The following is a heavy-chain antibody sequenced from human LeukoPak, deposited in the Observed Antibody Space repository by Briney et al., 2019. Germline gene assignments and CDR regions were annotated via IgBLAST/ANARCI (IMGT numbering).Heavy chain of an antibody. V-gene: IGHV4-4*09. J-gene: IGHJ4*02. D-gene: IGHD4-23*01. CDR3: AILHGGKGQYYFDY. CDR2: ISTSGST. CDR1: GGSISGYY. Sequence: SETLSLTCTVSGGSISGYYWSWIRQPPGKGKEWIGYISTSGSTNSNPSLKSRVTISVDTSKNQFSLNLSSVTAADTAVYYCAILHGGKGQYYFDYWGQGTLVTVSS.